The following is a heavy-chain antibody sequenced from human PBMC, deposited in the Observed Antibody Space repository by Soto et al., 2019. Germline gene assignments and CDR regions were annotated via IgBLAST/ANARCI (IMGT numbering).Heavy chain of an antibody. D-gene: IGHD6-13*01. Sequence: QVQLVQSGAEVKKPGASVKVSCKASGYTFTSYGISWVRQAPGQGLEWMGWISAYNGNTNYAQKLQGRVTMTTDTSTNTAYMELRSLRSDDTAVYYCARDKVVGSWGYNWFDPWGQGTLVTVSS. J-gene: IGHJ5*02. CDR2: ISAYNGNT. CDR1: GYTFTSYG. CDR3: ARDKVVGSWGYNWFDP. V-gene: IGHV1-18*01.